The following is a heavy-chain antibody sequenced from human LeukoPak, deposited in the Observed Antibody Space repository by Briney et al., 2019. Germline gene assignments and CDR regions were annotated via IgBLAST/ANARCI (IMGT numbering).Heavy chain of an antibody. CDR1: GFAFGSEA. CDR2: ISPGGGTT. Sequence: GGSLRLPCAVSGFAFGSEAMSWVRQSPARGLEWVASISPGGGTTYYADYVKGRFTISRDNAKNLLYLQMNSLRAEDTGRYYCARENSGIAATDIIDYWGQGTLVTVSS. V-gene: IGHV3-23*01. D-gene: IGHD6-13*01. CDR3: ARENSGIAATDIIDY. J-gene: IGHJ4*02.